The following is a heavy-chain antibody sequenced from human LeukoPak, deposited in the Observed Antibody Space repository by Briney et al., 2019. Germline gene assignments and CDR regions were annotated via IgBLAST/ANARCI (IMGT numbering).Heavy chain of an antibody. CDR3: ARVQRGYSGRTTPQNNWFDP. CDR1: GASINNYY. V-gene: IGHV4-38-2*02. Sequence: LETLSLTCSVSGASINNYYWTWIRQPPGKGLEWIGSIYHSGSTYYNPSLKSRVTISVDTSKNQFSLKLSSVTAADTAVYYCARVQRGYSGRTTPQNNWFDPWGQGTLVTVSS. D-gene: IGHD5-12*01. CDR2: IYHSGST. J-gene: IGHJ5*02.